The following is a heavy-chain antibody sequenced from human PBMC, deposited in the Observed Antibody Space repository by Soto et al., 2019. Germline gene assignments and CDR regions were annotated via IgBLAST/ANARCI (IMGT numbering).Heavy chain of an antibody. CDR3: ARDQEDIVLVPAAPRGMDV. D-gene: IGHD2-2*01. CDR1: GGSISSGDYY. CDR2: IYYSGST. V-gene: IGHV4-30-4*01. J-gene: IGHJ6*02. Sequence: SETLSLTCTVSGGSISSGDYYWSWIRQPPGKGLEWIGYIYYSGSTYYNPSLKSRVTISVDTSKNQFSLKLSSVTAADTAVYYCARDQEDIVLVPAAPRGMDVWGQGTTVTVSS.